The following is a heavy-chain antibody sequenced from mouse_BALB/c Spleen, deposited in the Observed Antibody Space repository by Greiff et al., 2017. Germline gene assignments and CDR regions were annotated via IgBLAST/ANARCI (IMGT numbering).Heavy chain of an antibody. Sequence: QVQLKESGAELVKPGASVKLSCKASGYTFTSYYMYWVKQRPGQGLEWIGEINPSNGGTNFNEKFKSKATLTVDKSSSTAYMQLSSLTSEDSAVYYCTRDGQTSLFAYWGQGTLVTVSA. CDR2: INPSNGGT. V-gene: IGHV1S81*02. CDR1: GYTFTSYY. J-gene: IGHJ3*01. D-gene: IGHD2-3*01. CDR3: TRDGQTSLFAY.